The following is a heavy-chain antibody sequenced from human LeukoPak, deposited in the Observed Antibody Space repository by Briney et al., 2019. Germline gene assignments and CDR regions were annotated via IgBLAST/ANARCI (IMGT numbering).Heavy chain of an antibody. CDR1: GSSISSGGYY. D-gene: IGHD5-12*01. V-gene: IGHV4-31*03. CDR2: IYYSGST. CDR3: ARDTSGYDLNWFDP. Sequence: SETLSLTCTVSGSSISSGGYYWSWIRQHPGKGLEWIGYIYYSGSTYYNPSLKSRVTVSVDTSKNQFSLKLSSVTAADTAVYYCARDTSGYDLNWFDPWGQGTLVTVSS. J-gene: IGHJ5*02.